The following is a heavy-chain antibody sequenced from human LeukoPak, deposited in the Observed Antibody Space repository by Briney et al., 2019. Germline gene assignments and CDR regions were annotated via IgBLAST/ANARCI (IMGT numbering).Heavy chain of an antibody. J-gene: IGHJ6*04. D-gene: IGHD3-10*02. CDR3: AELGITMIGGV. Sequence: AGGSLRLSCAASGFTFSSYSMNWVRQAAGQGLKWVSYISSSGSTIYYADSVKGRFTISRDNAKNSLYLQMNSLRAEDTAVYYCAELGITMIGGVWGKGTTVTISS. CDR1: GFTFSSYS. CDR2: ISSSGSTI. V-gene: IGHV3-48*04.